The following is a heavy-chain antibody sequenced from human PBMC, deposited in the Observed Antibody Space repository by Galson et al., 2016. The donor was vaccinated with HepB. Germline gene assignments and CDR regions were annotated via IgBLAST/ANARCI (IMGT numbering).Heavy chain of an antibody. CDR3: VTSRGY. V-gene: IGHV3-7*03. Sequence: SLRLSCAVSGLKFSTYWMTWVHQAPGKGLEWVATINPDGNEKAYVDSVKGRFTMSRDNAKDSLHLQMNSLRAEDTGVYYCVTSRGYWGQGTLVTVSS. CDR2: INPDGNEK. J-gene: IGHJ4*02. CDR1: GLKFSTYW.